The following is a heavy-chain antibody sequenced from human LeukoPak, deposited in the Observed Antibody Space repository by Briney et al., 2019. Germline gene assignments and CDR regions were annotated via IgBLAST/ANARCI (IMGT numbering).Heavy chain of an antibody. J-gene: IGHJ4*02. CDR1: GFTVSSNY. CDR3: ATDAYGAVPDY. D-gene: IGHD4-17*01. V-gene: IGHV3-66*01. CDR2: IYSGGST. Sequence: GGSLRLSCAASGFTVSSNYMSWVRQAPGKGLEWVSVIYSGGSTYYADSVKGRFTISRDNSKNTLYLQMNSLRAEDTAVYYCATDAYGAVPDYWGQGTLATVSS.